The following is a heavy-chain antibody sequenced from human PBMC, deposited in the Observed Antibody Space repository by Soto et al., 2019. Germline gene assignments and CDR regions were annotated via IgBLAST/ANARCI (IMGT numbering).Heavy chain of an antibody. Sequence: QVQLQESGPGLVKPSGTLSLTCDVSGGVVSSINWWSWVRQPPGKTLEWIGEVFHSGTTNYNPSLKSRVTMSVDKSQNQLSLKLSSVTAADTAVYYCARGGGTYSTSYGMDVWGQGTTVIVSS. V-gene: IGHV4-4*02. CDR1: GGVVSSINW. CDR2: VFHSGTT. J-gene: IGHJ6*02. CDR3: ARGGGTYSTSYGMDV. D-gene: IGHD5-18*01.